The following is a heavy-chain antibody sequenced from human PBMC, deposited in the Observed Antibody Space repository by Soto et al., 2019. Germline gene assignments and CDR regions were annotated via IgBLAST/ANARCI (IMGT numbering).Heavy chain of an antibody. CDR1: GGSISSSNW. Sequence: QVQLQESGPGLVKPSGTLSLTCAVSGGSISSSNWWSWVRQPPGKGLEWIGEIYHSGSTNFNPSLKSRVTISVDKPKNQFSLKLSSVTAADTAVYYCARGNVDIVATTNYYYYYGMDVWGQGTTVTVSS. CDR2: IYHSGST. D-gene: IGHD5-12*01. J-gene: IGHJ6*02. CDR3: ARGNVDIVATTNYYYYYGMDV. V-gene: IGHV4-4*02.